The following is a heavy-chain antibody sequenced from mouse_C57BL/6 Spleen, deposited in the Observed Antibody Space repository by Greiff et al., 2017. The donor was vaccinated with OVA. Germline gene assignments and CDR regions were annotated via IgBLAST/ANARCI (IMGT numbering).Heavy chain of an antibody. CDR2: IDPETGGT. CDR1: GYTFTDYE. Sequence: VQLQQSGAELVRPGASVTLSCKASGYTFTDYEMHRVKQTPVHGLEWIGAIDPETGGTAYNQKFKGKAILTADKSSSTAYMELRSLTSEDSAVYYCTRKDYYGSRGWYFDVWGTGTTVTVSS. D-gene: IGHD1-1*01. CDR3: TRKDYYGSRGWYFDV. J-gene: IGHJ1*03. V-gene: IGHV1-15*01.